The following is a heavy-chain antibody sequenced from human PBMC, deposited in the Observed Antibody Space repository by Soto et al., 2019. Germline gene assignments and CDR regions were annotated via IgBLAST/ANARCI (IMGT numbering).Heavy chain of an antibody. V-gene: IGHV6-1*01. CDR3: ARMYYDFWSGYPDYYYYMDV. J-gene: IGHJ6*03. CDR1: GDSVSSNSAA. D-gene: IGHD3-3*01. CDR2: TYYRSKWYN. Sequence: TLSLTCAISGDSVSSNSAAWNWIRQSPSRGLEWLGRTYYRSKWYNDYAVSVKSRITINPDTSKNQFSLQLNSVTPEDTAVYYCARMYYDFWSGYPDYYYYMDVWGKGTTVTVSS.